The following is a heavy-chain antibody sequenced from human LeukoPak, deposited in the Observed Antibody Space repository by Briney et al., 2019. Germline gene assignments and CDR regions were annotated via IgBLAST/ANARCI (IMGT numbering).Heavy chain of an antibody. D-gene: IGHD6-19*01. V-gene: IGHV4-39*07. J-gene: IGHJ5*02. Sequence: RSETLSLTCTVSGGSSSSSSYYWGWVRQPRGRGGEWIGGIYYRGSTYYNPSRKSRVTISVDTSKNQFYLKLSPATAADTAVYYCARAGQGRVAVGSNFWFDPWGQGTLVTVSS. CDR1: GGSSSSSSYY. CDR2: IYYRGST. CDR3: ARAGQGRVAVGSNFWFDP.